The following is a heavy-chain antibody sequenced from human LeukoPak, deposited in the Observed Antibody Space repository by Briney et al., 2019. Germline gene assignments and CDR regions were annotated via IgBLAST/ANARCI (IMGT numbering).Heavy chain of an antibody. D-gene: IGHD3-16*02. J-gene: IGHJ1*01. Sequence: GGSLRLSCAASGFTFSSSAMSWVRQAPGRGLEWVSAITGSGGSTYYADSVKGWFTISRDNSKNTLYLQMNSLRAEDTAVYYCAKDIVRGEYFQHWGQGTLVTVSS. CDR3: AKDIVRGEYFQH. CDR1: GFTFSSSA. CDR2: ITGSGGST. V-gene: IGHV3-23*01.